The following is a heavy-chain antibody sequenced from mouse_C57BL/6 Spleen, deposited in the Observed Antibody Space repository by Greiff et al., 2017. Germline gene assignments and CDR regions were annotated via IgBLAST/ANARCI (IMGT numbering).Heavy chain of an antibody. CDR3: ARDITTVVATERYFDV. Sequence: QVQLQQSGPGLVQPSQSLSITCTVSGFSLTSYGVHWVRQSPGKGLEWLGVIWSGGSTDYNAAFISRLSTSKDNSKSQVFFKMNSLQADDTAMYYWARDITTVVATERYFDVWGTGTTVTVSS. V-gene: IGHV2-2*01. J-gene: IGHJ1*03. CDR2: IWSGGST. D-gene: IGHD1-1*01. CDR1: GFSLTSYG.